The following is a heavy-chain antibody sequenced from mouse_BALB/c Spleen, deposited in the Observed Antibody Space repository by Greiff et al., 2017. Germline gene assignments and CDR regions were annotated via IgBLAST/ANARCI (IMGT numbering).Heavy chain of an antibody. V-gene: IGHV14-3*02. CDR2: IDPANGNT. CDR3: ASAYRYLAY. CDR1: GFNIKDTY. D-gene: IGHD2-14*01. J-gene: IGHJ3*01. Sequence: EVQLQQSGAELVKPGASVKLSCTASGFNIKDTYMHWVKQRPEQGLEWIGRIDPANGNTKYDPKFQGKATITADTSSNTTYLQLSSLTSEDTAVYYCASAYRYLAYWGQGTLVTVSA.